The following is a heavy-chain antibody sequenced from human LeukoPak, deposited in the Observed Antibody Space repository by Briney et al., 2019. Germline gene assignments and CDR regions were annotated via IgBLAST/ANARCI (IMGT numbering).Heavy chain of an antibody. J-gene: IGHJ4*02. D-gene: IGHD3-9*01. Sequence: SETLSLTCTVSGGSISSYYWSWIRQPPGKGLEWIGYIYYSGGTNYNPSLKSRVTISVDTSKNQFSLKLSSVTAADTAVYYCARDRRYDILTGPRFDYWGQGTLVTVSS. CDR1: GGSISSYY. V-gene: IGHV4-59*01. CDR3: ARDRRYDILTGPRFDY. CDR2: IYYSGGT.